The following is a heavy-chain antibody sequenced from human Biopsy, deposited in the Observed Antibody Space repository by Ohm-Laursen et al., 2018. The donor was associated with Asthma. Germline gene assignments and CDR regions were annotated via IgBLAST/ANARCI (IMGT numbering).Heavy chain of an antibody. V-gene: IGHV1-3*04. CDR3: ARTYYDFLTGQVKDVFGV. D-gene: IGHD3-9*01. Sequence: ASVKVSCKASGYNFISFAIHWVRQAPGQRLEWMDWVNTGNGDTKYSQKFQGRVTITRDTSASTAYMELRSLRSEDTATYYCARTYYDFLTGQVKDVFGVWGQGTMVTVSS. CDR1: GYNFISFA. CDR2: VNTGNGDT. J-gene: IGHJ3*01.